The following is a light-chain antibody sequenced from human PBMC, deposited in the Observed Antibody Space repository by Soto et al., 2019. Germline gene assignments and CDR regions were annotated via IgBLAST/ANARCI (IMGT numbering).Light chain of an antibody. V-gene: IGKV1-9*01. J-gene: IGKJ3*01. CDR2: AAS. Sequence: DIKLTQSPSFLSASIGDRVTITCRASQGISSYLSWYQQKPGKAPKLLIYAASTLQSGVPSRFGGSGSGTEFTLTISSLQPEDFATYHCQQLKSYPFTFGPGTKVDIK. CDR1: QGISSY. CDR3: QQLKSYPFT.